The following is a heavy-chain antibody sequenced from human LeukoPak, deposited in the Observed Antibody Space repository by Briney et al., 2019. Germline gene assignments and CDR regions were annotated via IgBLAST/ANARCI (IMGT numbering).Heavy chain of an antibody. CDR3: AKGAAGLYFVY. J-gene: IGHJ4*02. CDR1: GFTFDDYA. D-gene: IGHD6-13*01. V-gene: IGHV3-9*01. CDR2: ISWNSGSI. Sequence: QPGGSLRLSCAASGFTFDDYAMHWVRQAPGKGLEWVSGISWNSGSIGYADSVKGRFTISRDNAKNSLYLQMNSLRAEDTALYYCAKGAAGLYFVYWGQGTLVTVSS.